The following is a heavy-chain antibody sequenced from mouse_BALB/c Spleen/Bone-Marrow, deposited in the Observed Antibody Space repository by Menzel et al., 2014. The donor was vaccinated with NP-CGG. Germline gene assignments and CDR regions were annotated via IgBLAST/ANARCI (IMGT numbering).Heavy chain of an antibody. Sequence: EVQLQESGGGWVQPGGSMKLSCVASGFTFSNYWMNWVRQSPEKGLEWVAEIRLKSNNYATHYAESVKGRFTISRDDSKSSVYLQMNNLRAEDTGIYYCTTGFAYWGQGTLVTVSA. J-gene: IGHJ3*01. CDR3: TTGFAY. CDR2: IRLKSNNYAT. V-gene: IGHV6-6*02. CDR1: GFTFSNYW.